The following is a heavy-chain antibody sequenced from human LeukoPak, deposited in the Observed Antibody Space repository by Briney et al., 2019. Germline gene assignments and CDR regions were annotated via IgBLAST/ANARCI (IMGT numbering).Heavy chain of an antibody. CDR3: ARGESPLKIAAAGPGLSFDY. CDR1: GDSVSSNSAA. Sequence: SQTLSLTCAISGDSVSSNSAAWNWIRQTPSRGLEWLRRTYYRSKWYNDYAVSVKSRITINPDTSKNQFSLQLNSVTPEDTAVYYCARGESPLKIAAAGPGLSFDYWGQGTLVTVSS. D-gene: IGHD6-13*01. CDR2: TYYRSKWYN. J-gene: IGHJ4*02. V-gene: IGHV6-1*01.